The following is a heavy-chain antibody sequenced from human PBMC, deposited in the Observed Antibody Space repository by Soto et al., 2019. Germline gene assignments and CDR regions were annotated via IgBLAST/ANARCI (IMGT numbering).Heavy chain of an antibody. Sequence: ETLALTFTVSGDSITNSNYYWGWFRQPPGKGLEWIASIYYIGSTYYNPSLKSRVTISVDTSNNQFSLNLNSVTASDTAVYYCAGRNSLASVSLNFRELSNYKWIDPWGPGTLVTVSS. CDR2: IYYIGST. D-gene: IGHD3-16*02. CDR1: GDSITNSNYY. V-gene: IGHV4-39*01. CDR3: AGRNSLASVSLNFRELSNYKWIDP. J-gene: IGHJ5*02.